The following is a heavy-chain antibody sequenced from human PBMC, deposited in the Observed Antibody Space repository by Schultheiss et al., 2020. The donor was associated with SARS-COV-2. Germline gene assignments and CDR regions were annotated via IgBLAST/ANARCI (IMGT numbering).Heavy chain of an antibody. Sequence: SQTLSLTCTVSGGSINSYYWSWVRQPPGKGLEWIAYIDYSGSTNYNPSLKSRVTISLDTSKNQFSLKLSSVTAADTAVYYCARGGQYCSSTSCYSKGFDYWGQGTLVTVSS. CDR2: IDYSGST. J-gene: IGHJ4*02. V-gene: IGHV4-59*01. CDR3: ARGGQYCSSTSCYSKGFDY. D-gene: IGHD2-2*01. CDR1: GGSINSYY.